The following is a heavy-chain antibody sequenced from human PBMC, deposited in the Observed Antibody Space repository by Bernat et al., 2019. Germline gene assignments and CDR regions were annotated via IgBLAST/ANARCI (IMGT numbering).Heavy chain of an antibody. CDR3: AGRGVDWYFDL. D-gene: IGHD6-25*01. CDR1: GFTFSSYS. J-gene: IGHJ2*01. Sequence: EVQLVESGGGLVKPGGSLRLSCAASGFTFSSYSMNWVRQAPGKGLEWVSSISSSSSYIYYAASVKGRFTISRDNAKNSLYLQMNSLRAEDTAVYYCAGRGVDWYFDLWGRGTLVTVSS. V-gene: IGHV3-21*01. CDR2: ISSSSSYI.